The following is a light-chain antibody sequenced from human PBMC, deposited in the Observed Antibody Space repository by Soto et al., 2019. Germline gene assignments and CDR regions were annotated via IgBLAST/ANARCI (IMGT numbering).Light chain of an antibody. CDR2: EVS. V-gene: IGLV2-18*02. CDR1: SSDVGSYNR. Sequence: QSALTQPPSVCGSPGQSVTISCTGTSSDVGSYNRVSWYQQPPGTAPKLMIHEVSNRPSGVPDRFSGSKSGNTASLTISGLQAEDEADYYCSSYTSSSTLVFGGGTKLTVL. CDR3: SSYTSSSTLV. J-gene: IGLJ2*01.